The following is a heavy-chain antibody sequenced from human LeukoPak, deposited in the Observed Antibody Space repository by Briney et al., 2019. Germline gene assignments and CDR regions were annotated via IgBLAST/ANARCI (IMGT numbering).Heavy chain of an antibody. CDR2: FYTSANT. CDR1: GDSVNGYY. D-gene: IGHD3-22*01. CDR3: ARGLRDEERHYGYYYMDV. J-gene: IGHJ6*03. Sequence: SETLSLTCTVSGDSVNGYYGSWIRQPPGKGLEWIGYFYTSANTNYNPSLKSRVTMSVDTSKNQFSLKLTSVTAADTAVYYCARGLRDEERHYGYYYMDVWGKGTTVTVSS. V-gene: IGHV4-4*09.